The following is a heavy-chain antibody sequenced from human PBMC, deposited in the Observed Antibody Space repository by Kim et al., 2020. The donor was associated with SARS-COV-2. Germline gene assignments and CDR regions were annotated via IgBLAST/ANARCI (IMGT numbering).Heavy chain of an antibody. CDR1: GGSFSGYY. J-gene: IGHJ4*02. V-gene: IGHV4-34*01. CDR2: INHSGST. CDR3: ARGGVSGSYHGFDY. D-gene: IGHD1-26*01. Sequence: SETLSLTCAVYGGSFSGYYWSWIRQPPGKGLEWIGEINHSGSTNYNPSLKSRVTISVDTSKNQFSLKLSSVTAADTAVYYCARGGVSGSYHGFDYWGQGTLVTVSS.